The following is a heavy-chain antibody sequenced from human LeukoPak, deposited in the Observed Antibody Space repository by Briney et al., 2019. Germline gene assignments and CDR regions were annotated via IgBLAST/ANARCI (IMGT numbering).Heavy chain of an antibody. CDR1: GFTFSNSW. J-gene: IGHJ6*02. V-gene: IGHV3-7*01. CDR3: ARGHYDMGV. Sequence: PGGSLRLSCVASGFTFSNSWMTWVRQAPGKGLEWVANINQGGSEINYVASVKGRFTISRDSDKNSLYLQMNSLRAEDTAVYYCARGHYDMGVWGQGTTVTVSS. CDR2: INQGGSEI.